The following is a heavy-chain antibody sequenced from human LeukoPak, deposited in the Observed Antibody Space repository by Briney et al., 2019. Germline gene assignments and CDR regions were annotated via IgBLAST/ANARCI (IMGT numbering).Heavy chain of an antibody. J-gene: IGHJ4*02. V-gene: IGHV4-59*11. CDR1: GASMRDHY. CDR2: MYYMLNA. D-gene: IGHD6-19*01. Sequence: SETLSLTCAVSGASMRDHYWTWVRQPPGKGLEWIGSMYYMLNANSYNPSLKSRVSISVDTPDNQFSLKLKSVTAADTAVYYCATSFRSGWGFDSWGQGILVAVSS. CDR3: ATSFRSGWGFDS.